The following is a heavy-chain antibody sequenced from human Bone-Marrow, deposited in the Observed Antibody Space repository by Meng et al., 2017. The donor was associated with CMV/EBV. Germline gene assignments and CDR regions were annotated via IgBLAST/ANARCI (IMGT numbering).Heavy chain of an antibody. J-gene: IGHJ4*02. Sequence: CAVSGGSFSGYYWSWIRQPPGKGLEWIGEINHSGSTNYNPSLKSRVTISVDTSKNQFSLKLSSVTAADTAVYYCARGLSSSSRAPAYWGQGTLVTVSS. CDR2: INHSGST. V-gene: IGHV4-34*01. CDR3: ARGLSSSSRAPAY. CDR1: GGSFSGYY. D-gene: IGHD6-6*01.